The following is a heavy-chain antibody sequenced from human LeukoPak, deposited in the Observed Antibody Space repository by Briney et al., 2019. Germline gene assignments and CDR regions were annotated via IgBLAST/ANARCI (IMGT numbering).Heavy chain of an antibody. J-gene: IGHJ4*02. CDR2: IYYSGST. CDR3: ARRRRLYYFDY. Sequence: SETLSLTCTVSGGSISSYYWSWIRQPPGKGLEWIGYIYYSGSTNYNPSLKSRVTISVDTSKNQFSLKLSSVTAADTAVYYCARRRRLYYFDYWGQGTLVTVSS. V-gene: IGHV4-59*08. CDR1: GGSISSYY.